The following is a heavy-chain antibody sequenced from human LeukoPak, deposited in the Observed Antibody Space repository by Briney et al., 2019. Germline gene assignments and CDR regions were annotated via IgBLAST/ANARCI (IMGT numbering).Heavy chain of an antibody. J-gene: IGHJ6*03. CDR2: INHSGST. Sequence: SSETLSLTCAVYGGSFSGYYWSWIRQPPGKGLEWIGEINHSGSTNYNPSLKSRVTISVDTSKNQFSLKLSSVTAADTVVYYCARDIVVVPAAPGPYYYMDVWGKGTTVTVSS. CDR3: ARDIVVVPAAPGPYYYMDV. CDR1: GGSFSGYY. D-gene: IGHD2-2*01. V-gene: IGHV4-34*01.